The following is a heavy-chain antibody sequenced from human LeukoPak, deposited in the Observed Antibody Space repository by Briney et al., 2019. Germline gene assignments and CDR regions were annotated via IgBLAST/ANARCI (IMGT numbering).Heavy chain of an antibody. J-gene: IGHJ4*02. CDR1: GFTFSSYS. Sequence: GRSLRLSCAASGFTFSSYSMNWVRQAPGKGLEWVSYISSSSSTIYYADSVKGRFTISRDNAKNSLYLQMNSLRDEDTAAYYCARDSYYDSSGYYGTWGQGTLVTVSS. CDR2: ISSSSSTI. CDR3: ARDSYYDSSGYYGT. V-gene: IGHV3-48*02. D-gene: IGHD3-22*01.